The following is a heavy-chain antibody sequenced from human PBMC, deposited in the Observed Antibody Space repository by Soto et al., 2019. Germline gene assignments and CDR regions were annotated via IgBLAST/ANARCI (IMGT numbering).Heavy chain of an antibody. CDR1: GYTFTSYG. V-gene: IGHV1-18*01. D-gene: IGHD3-22*01. CDR2: ISAYNGNT. Sequence: GASVKVSCKASGYTFTSYGISWVRQAPGQGLEWMGWISAYNGNTNYAQKLQGRVTITTDTSTSTAYMELRSLRSDDTAVYYCARDLYQYYYDSSGYYHYFDYWGQGTLVTVS. CDR3: ARDLYQYYYDSSGYYHYFDY. J-gene: IGHJ4*02.